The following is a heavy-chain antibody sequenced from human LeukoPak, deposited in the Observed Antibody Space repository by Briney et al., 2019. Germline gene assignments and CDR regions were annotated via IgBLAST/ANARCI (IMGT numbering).Heavy chain of an antibody. Sequence: GGSLRLSCAASGFTFDDYGMSWVRQAPGKGLEWVSGINWNGGSTGYADSVKGRFTISRDNAKNSLYLQMNSLRAEDTALYYCARGPSGYCSGGSCYSHFQHWGQSTLVTVSS. CDR3: ARGPSGYCSGGSCYSHFQH. J-gene: IGHJ1*01. CDR1: GFTFDDYG. V-gene: IGHV3-20*04. D-gene: IGHD2-15*01. CDR2: INWNGGST.